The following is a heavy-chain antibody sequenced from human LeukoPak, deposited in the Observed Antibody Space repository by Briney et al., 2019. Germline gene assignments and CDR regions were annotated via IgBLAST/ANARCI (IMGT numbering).Heavy chain of an antibody. V-gene: IGHV4-39*01. Sequence: SETLSLTCTVSGGSISSSSYYWGWIRQPPGKGLEWIGSIYYSGSTCYNPSLKSRDTISVDTSKNQFSLKLSSVTAADTAVYYCAILLTTDSLYVYYFDYWGQGTLVTVSS. CDR3: AILLTTDSLYVYYFDY. D-gene: IGHD1/OR15-1a*01. CDR1: GGSISSSSYY. CDR2: IYYSGST. J-gene: IGHJ4*02.